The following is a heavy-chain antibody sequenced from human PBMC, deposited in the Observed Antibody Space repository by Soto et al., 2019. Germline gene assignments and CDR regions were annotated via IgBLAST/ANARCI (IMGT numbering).Heavy chain of an antibody. CDR2: MNPNSGNT. Sequence: QVQLVQSGAEVKKPGASVKVSCKASGYTFTSYDINWVRQATGQGLEWLGWMNPNSGNTGYAQKFQGRVTMTRNTSISTAYMERSSLRSEDTAVYYCARGPKRYCSGGSCRDYWGQGTLVTVSS. D-gene: IGHD2-15*01. J-gene: IGHJ4*02. CDR1: GYTFTSYD. V-gene: IGHV1-8*01. CDR3: ARGPKRYCSGGSCRDY.